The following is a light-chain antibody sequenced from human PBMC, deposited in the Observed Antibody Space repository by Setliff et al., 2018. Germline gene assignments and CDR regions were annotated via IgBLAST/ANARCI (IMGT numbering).Light chain of an antibody. V-gene: IGLV2-23*02. CDR3: CSYAGADTFV. J-gene: IGLJ1*01. CDR1: NRDIGYYNL. Sequence: QSALTQPASVSGSPGQSITISCGGTNRDIGYYNLVSWYQQYPGKAPKPILYEFTKRPSGVSDRFSGSKSGDVASLTISGLQAEDEAEYYCCSYAGADTFVFGGGTKVTVL. CDR2: EFT.